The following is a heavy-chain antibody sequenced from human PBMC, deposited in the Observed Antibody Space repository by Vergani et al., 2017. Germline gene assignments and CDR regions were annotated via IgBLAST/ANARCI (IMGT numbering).Heavy chain of an antibody. J-gene: IGHJ1*01. CDR2: ISPILGIA. CDR3: AREGEGGTGATYLDFQH. D-gene: IGHD5-12*01. Sequence: QVQLVQSGAEVKKPGSSVKVSCKASGGTFSSYAISWVREARGQGLEWMGRISPILGIANYAQKFQGRVTITADKSTSTAYMELSSLRSEDTAVYYCAREGEGGTGATYLDFQHGGQGTLVTVSS. CDR1: GGTFSSYA. V-gene: IGHV1-69*04.